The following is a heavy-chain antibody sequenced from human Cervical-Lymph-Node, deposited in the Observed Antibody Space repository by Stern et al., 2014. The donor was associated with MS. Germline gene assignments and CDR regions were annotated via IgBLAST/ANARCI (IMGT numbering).Heavy chain of an antibody. D-gene: IGHD4-17*01. J-gene: IGHJ4*02. V-gene: IGHV3-74*02. CDR3: ARNPNLGDSGGTY. CDR1: GFTFSRYW. Sequence: EVQLVQSGGALVQPGGSLRLSCAASGFTFSRYWMHWVRQVPGKGLGWVSRINGDASTTYYADAVKGRFTISRDNAKNRLYLQMNSLRAEDTAVYYCARNPNLGDSGGTYWGQGTLVTVS. CDR2: INGDASTT.